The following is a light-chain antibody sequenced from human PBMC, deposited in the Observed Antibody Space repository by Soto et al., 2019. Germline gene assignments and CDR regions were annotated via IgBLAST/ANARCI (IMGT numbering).Light chain of an antibody. CDR2: GAS. V-gene: IGKV3-20*01. CDR1: PPVSITY. J-gene: IGKJ5*01. CDR3: QQYGSSPLIS. Sequence: PGESASVSCRASPPVSITYLSWYKQKPGQAPRLLIFGASKRATGIPDRFSGSGSGRDFTLTISGLEPEDFAVYYCQQYGSSPLISFGQGTRLDIK.